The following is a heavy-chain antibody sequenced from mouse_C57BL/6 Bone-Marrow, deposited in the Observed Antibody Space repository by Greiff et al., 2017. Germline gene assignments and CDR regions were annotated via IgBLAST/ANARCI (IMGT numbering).Heavy chain of an antibody. J-gene: IGHJ3*01. Sequence: QVQLKQSGAELVRPGASVKLSCKASGYTFTDYYINWVKQRPGQGLEWIARIYPGSGNTYYNEKFKGKATLTAEKSSSTAYMQLSSLTSEDSAVYFCARGGIYYGNRAWFAYWGQGTLVTVSA. V-gene: IGHV1-76*01. CDR3: ARGGIYYGNRAWFAY. CDR1: GYTFTDYY. CDR2: IYPGSGNT. D-gene: IGHD2-1*01.